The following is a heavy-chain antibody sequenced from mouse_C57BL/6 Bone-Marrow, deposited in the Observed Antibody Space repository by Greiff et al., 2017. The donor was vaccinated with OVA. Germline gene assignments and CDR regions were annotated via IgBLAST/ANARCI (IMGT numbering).Heavy chain of an antibody. CDR3: ARGGLWLRGFDY. CDR2: INPSNGGT. CDR1: GYTFTSYW. Sequence: QVQLQQSGTELVKPGASVKLSCKASGYTFTSYWMHWVKQRPGQGLEWIGNINPSNGGTNYNEKFKSKATLTVDKSSSTAYMQLSSLTSEDSAVYYCARGGLWLRGFDYWGQGTTLTVSS. D-gene: IGHD2-2*01. V-gene: IGHV1-53*01. J-gene: IGHJ2*01.